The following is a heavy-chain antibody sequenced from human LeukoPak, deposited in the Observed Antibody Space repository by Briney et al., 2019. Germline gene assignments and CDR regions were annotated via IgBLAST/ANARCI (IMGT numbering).Heavy chain of an antibody. CDR1: GGSISSGSYY. J-gene: IGHJ3*02. V-gene: IGHV4-61*02. CDR3: AREADAFDI. Sequence: SETLSLTCTVSGGSISSGSYYWSWIRQPAGKGLEWIGRIYTSGSTNYNPSLKSRVTISVDTSKNQFSLKLSSVTAADTAVYYCAREADAFDIWGQGTMVTVSS. CDR2: IYTSGST.